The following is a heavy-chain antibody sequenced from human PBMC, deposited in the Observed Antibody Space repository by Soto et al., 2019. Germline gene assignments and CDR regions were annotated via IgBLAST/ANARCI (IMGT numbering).Heavy chain of an antibody. CDR2: ISWNSNTI. J-gene: IGHJ4*02. CDR3: AKDTGPN. Sequence: GGSLRLSCAASGFTFDNYAMHWVRQAPGKGLEWVAGISWNSNTIAYADSVKGRFTISRDNAKNSLYLQMNSLRAEDTAFYYCAKDTGPNWGQGTLVTVSS. CDR1: GFTFDNYA. V-gene: IGHV3-9*01.